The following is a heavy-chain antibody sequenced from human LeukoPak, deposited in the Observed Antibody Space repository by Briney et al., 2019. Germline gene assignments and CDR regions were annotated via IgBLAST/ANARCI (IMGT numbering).Heavy chain of an antibody. V-gene: IGHV4-39*01. J-gene: IGHJ4*02. CDR3: ARTYSSGWYPSDAYFDY. D-gene: IGHD6-19*01. Sequence: PSETLSLTCTVSGGSISSSSYYWGWIRQPPGKGLEWIGSIYYSRSTYYNPSLKSRVTISVDTSKNQFSLKLSSVTAADTAVYYCARTYSSGWYPSDAYFDYWGQGTLVTVSS. CDR1: GGSISSSSYY. CDR2: IYYSRST.